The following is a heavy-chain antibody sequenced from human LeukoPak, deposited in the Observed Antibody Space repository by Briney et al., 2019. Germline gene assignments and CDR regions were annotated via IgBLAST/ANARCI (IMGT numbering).Heavy chain of an antibody. CDR1: GGSISSSSYY. J-gene: IGHJ6*03. Sequence: PSETLSLTCTVSGGSISSSSYYWGWIRQPPGKGLEWIGSIYYSGSTYYNPPLKSRVTISVDTSKNQFSLKLSSVTAADTAVYYCAREGYSYGWRGYYYYYMDVWGKGTTVTVSS. V-gene: IGHV4-39*02. CDR2: IYYSGST. CDR3: AREGYSYGWRGYYYYYMDV. D-gene: IGHD5-18*01.